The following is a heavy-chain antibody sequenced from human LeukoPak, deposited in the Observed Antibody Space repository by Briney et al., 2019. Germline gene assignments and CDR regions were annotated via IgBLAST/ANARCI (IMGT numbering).Heavy chain of an antibody. CDR3: ARDLNGYPLDY. D-gene: IGHD5-24*01. CDR1: GYTFTSYY. J-gene: IGHJ4*02. Sequence: ASVKVSCKASGYTFTSYYMHWVRQAPGQGLEWMGIINPSGGSTSYAQKFQGRVTMTRDTSTSTVYMELNSLRAEDTAVYYCARDLNGYPLDYWGQGTLVTVSS. V-gene: IGHV1-46*01. CDR2: INPSGGST.